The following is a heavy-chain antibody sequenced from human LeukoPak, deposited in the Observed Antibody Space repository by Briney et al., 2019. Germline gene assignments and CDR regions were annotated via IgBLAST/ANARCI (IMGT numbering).Heavy chain of an antibody. Sequence: ASVKFSCKASGYTFTGYYMHWVRQAPGQGLEWMGWINPNSGGTNYAQKFQGRVTMTRDTSISTAYMELSRLRSDDTAVYYCARVDTSIPRYWGQGTLVTVSS. D-gene: IGHD2-21*01. CDR1: GYTFTGYY. CDR2: INPNSGGT. CDR3: ARVDTSIPRY. V-gene: IGHV1-2*02. J-gene: IGHJ4*02.